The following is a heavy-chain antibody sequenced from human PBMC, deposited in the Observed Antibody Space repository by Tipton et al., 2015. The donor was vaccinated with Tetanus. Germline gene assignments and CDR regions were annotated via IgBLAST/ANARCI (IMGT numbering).Heavy chain of an antibody. Sequence: SLRLSCAASGFTFSSYWMSWVRQAPGKGLEWVANIKQDGSEKYYVDSVKGRFTISRDNAKNSLYLQMNSLRAEDTAVYYCARGGDYYDMVGGADYWGQGTLVTVSS. CDR3: ARGGDYYDMVGGADY. D-gene: IGHD3-22*01. CDR2: IKQDGSEK. J-gene: IGHJ4*02. V-gene: IGHV3-7*03. CDR1: GFTFSSYW.